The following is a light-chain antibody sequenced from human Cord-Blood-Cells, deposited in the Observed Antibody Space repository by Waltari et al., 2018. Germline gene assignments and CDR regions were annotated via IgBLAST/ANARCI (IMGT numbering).Light chain of an antibody. CDR3: QQYYSTPRT. CDR1: QSVLYSSNNKNY. CDR2: CAS. V-gene: IGKV4-1*01. Sequence: DIVMTQSPDSLAVSLGERATINCKSSQSVLYSSNNKNYLAWYQQKPGQPPKLLIYCASTRATGVPDRFSGSGSGTDFTLTISSLQAEDVAVYYCQQYYSTPRTFGGGTKVEIK. J-gene: IGKJ4*01.